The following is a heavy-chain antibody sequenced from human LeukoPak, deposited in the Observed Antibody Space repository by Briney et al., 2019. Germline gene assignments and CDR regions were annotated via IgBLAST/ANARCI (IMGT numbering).Heavy chain of an antibody. D-gene: IGHD3-10*01. Sequence: PSETLSLTCTVSGGSISSSNYYWGRIRQPPGKGLEWIGSIFYTGSTYYNPSLKSRVTVSVDTSKNQFSLKLNSVTAADTAVYYCARLTMVRGVDCWGQGTLVTVSS. V-gene: IGHV4-39*01. CDR3: ARLTMVRGVDC. CDR1: GGSISSSNYY. CDR2: IFYTGST. J-gene: IGHJ4*02.